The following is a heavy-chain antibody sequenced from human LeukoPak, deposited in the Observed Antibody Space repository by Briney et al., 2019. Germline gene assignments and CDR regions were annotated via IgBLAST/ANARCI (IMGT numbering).Heavy chain of an antibody. D-gene: IGHD2-21*01. CDR1: GFTFRSYG. V-gene: IGHV3-23*01. CDR2: ISGSSGST. Sequence: GGSLRLSCAASGFTFRSYGMSWVRQAPGKGRECVSSISGSSGSTNHAGSVKGRFTISRDNSKNTMYLQMNSLRAEDTAVYYCAKGWTAYCEDYFDYWGQGTLVTVSS. J-gene: IGHJ4*02. CDR3: AKGWTAYCEDYFDY.